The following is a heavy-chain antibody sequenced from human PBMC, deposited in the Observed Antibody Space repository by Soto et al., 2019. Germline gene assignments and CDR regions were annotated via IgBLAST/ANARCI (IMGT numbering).Heavy chain of an antibody. Sequence: QVQLQQWGAGLLKPSETLSLTCAVHGGSFSGYYWSWIRQPPGKGLEWIGEINHSGSTNYNPSLKSRVTISVDTSKNQFSLKLSSVTAADTAVYYCAREPDSSGYYYRESDYWGQGTLVTVSS. D-gene: IGHD3-22*01. V-gene: IGHV4-34*01. CDR2: INHSGST. CDR3: AREPDSSGYYYRESDY. J-gene: IGHJ4*02. CDR1: GGSFSGYY.